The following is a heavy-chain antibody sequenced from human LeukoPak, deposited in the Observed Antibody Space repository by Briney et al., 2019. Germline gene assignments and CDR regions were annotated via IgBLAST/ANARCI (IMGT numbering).Heavy chain of an antibody. D-gene: IGHD6-13*01. Sequence: PGGSLRLSCAASGFTFNTYGIHWVRQAPGKGLEWVAFIRYDGNNKYYADSVKGRFTISRDNSKNTVYLQMNSLRAEDTAVYYCAKRAGFSSGWYLFDYWGQGTLVTVSS. CDR2: IRYDGNNK. J-gene: IGHJ4*02. CDR3: AKRAGFSSGWYLFDY. V-gene: IGHV3-30*02. CDR1: GFTFNTYG.